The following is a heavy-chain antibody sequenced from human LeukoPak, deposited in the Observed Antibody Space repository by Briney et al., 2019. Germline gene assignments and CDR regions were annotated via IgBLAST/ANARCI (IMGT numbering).Heavy chain of an antibody. J-gene: IGHJ1*01. D-gene: IGHD2-15*01. CDR3: AREGYCSGGACYSGAHFQH. V-gene: IGHV1-46*01. Sequence: ASVKVSCKASGGTFSSYAISWLRQAPGQGLEWVGIINPSDGDTTYAQKFQGSVTMTTDMSTSTVYMELSGLTSEDTAVYYCAREGYCSGGACYSGAHFQHWGQGTLVTVSS. CDR2: INPSDGDT. CDR1: GGTFSSYA.